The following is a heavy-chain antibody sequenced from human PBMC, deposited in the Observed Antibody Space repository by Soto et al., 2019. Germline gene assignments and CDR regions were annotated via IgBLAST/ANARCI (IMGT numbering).Heavy chain of an antibody. V-gene: IGHV3-30*18. CDR3: GKAFVSGWNYGLFDP. CDR1: GFTFSSYG. Sequence: GGSLRLSCAASGFTFSSYGMHWVRQAPGKGLEWVAVISYDGSNKYYADSVKGRFTISRDNSKNTLYLQMNSLRAEDTAVYYCGKAFVSGWNYGLFDPWGQGXLVTVYS. J-gene: IGHJ5*02. D-gene: IGHD1-7*01. CDR2: ISYDGSNK.